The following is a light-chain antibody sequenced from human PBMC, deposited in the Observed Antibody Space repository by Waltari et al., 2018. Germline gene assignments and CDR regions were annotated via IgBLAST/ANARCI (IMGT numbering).Light chain of an antibody. J-gene: IGLJ2*01. CDR3: CSYAGSYTVV. CDR1: SSDVGGYYY. V-gene: IGLV2-11*01. Sequence: QSALTQPRSVSGSPGQSVTISCTGTSSDVGGYYYVSWYQQPPGKAPKIMIYDVSKRASGVPARVSGSKSGNTASLTISGLQAEDEADYYCCSYAGSYTVVFGGGTKLTVL. CDR2: DVS.